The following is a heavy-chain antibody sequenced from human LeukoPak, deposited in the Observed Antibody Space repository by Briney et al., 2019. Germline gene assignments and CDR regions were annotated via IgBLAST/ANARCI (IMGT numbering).Heavy chain of an antibody. CDR2: IYHSGST. D-gene: IGHD3-9*01. V-gene: IGHV4-30-2*01. CDR3: ARGDDILTGYYGSFDY. J-gene: IGHJ4*02. CDR1: GGSISSGGYS. Sequence: SQILSLTCAVSGGSISSGGYSWSWIRQPPGKGLEWIGYIYHSGSTYYNPSLKSRVTISVDRSKNQFSLKLSSVTAADTAVYYCARGDDILTGYYGSFDYWGQGTLVTVSS.